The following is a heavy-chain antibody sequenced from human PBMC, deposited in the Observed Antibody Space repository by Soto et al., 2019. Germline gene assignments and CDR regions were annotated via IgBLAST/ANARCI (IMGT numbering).Heavy chain of an antibody. CDR1: GYTFTSYG. Sequence: ASVKVSCKASGYTFTSYGISWVRQAPGQGLEWMGWISAYNGNTNYAQKLQGRVTMTTDTSTSTAYMELRSLRSDDTAVYYCAREXGYRSVTYYYYYYGMGVWGQGTTVTVSS. CDR3: AREXGYRSVTYYYYYYGMGV. V-gene: IGHV1-18*04. CDR2: ISAYNGNT. D-gene: IGHD2-15*01. J-gene: IGHJ6*02.